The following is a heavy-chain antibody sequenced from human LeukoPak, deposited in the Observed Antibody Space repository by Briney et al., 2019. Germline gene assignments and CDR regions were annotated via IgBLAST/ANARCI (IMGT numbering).Heavy chain of an antibody. CDR3: ARYDYSNYVYYMDV. D-gene: IGHD4-11*01. J-gene: IGHJ6*03. CDR1: GGSISSYY. CDR2: IHYSGST. V-gene: IGHV4-59*01. Sequence: SQTLSHTCTVSGGSISSYYWSWIRQPTGKGLQWIGCIHYSGSTNYNPSLKNRVTISVDTSKKQFSLKLSSVTAADTAVYYCARYDYSNYVYYMDVWGKGTTVTVSS.